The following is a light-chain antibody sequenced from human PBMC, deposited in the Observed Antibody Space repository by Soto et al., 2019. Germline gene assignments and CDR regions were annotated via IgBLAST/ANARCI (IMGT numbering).Light chain of an antibody. CDR2: RNN. Sequence: QSVLTQPPSASGTPGQRVTISCSGSSSNMGSNTVNWYQQLPGTAPKLLIYRNNQRPSGVPDRFSGSKSGTSASLAISGLRSEDEADYYCAAWDDSLNGRVFGGGTKVTVL. CDR3: AAWDDSLNGRV. J-gene: IGLJ3*02. V-gene: IGLV1-44*01. CDR1: SSNMGSNT.